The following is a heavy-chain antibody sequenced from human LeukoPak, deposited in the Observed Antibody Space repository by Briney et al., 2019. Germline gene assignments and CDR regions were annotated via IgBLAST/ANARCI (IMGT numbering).Heavy chain of an antibody. CDR2: ISSNGGST. V-gene: IGHV3-64*01. CDR3: ARASYDSSGYYPRGYAFDI. J-gene: IGHJ3*02. Sequence: GGSLRLSCAASGFTFSSYAMHWVRQAPGKGLEYVSAISSNGGSTYYANSVKGRFTISRDNSKNTLYLQMGSLRAEDMAVYYCARASYDSSGYYPRGYAFDIWGQGTMVTVSS. D-gene: IGHD3-22*01. CDR1: GFTFSSYA.